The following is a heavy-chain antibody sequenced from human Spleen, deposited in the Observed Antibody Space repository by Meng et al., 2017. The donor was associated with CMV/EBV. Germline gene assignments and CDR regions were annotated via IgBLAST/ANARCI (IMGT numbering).Heavy chain of an antibody. CDR1: GGSFSGYY. CDR3: ARASDNYGMDV. D-gene: IGHD2-15*01. J-gene: IGHJ6*02. V-gene: IGHV4-34*01. CDR2: INHSGST. Sequence: ESLKISCAVYGGSFSGYYWSWIRQPPGKGLEWIGEINHSGSTNYNPSLKSRVTISVDTSKNQFSLKLSSVTAADTAVYYCARASDNYGMDVWGQGTTVTVSS.